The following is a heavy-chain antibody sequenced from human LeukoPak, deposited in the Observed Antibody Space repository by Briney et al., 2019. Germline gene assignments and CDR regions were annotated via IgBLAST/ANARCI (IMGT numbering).Heavy chain of an antibody. CDR3: ARVAAVSGNTGYFDY. Sequence: SVTVSFKGSGGSFSNYGISWVRQGPGQGLEWVGEIIPTFGRRKYAQKFQGRVRITADDSTRTAYTELSSLRSEDTAVYYCARVAAVSGNTGYFDYCGQGTLVTVSS. CDR2: IIPTFGRR. V-gene: IGHV1-69*01. CDR1: GGSFSNYG. D-gene: IGHD6-19*01. J-gene: IGHJ4*02.